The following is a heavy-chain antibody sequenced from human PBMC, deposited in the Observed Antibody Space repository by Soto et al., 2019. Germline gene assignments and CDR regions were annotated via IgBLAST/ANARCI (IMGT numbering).Heavy chain of an antibody. Sequence: GEALKISWKGSGYTFTSYWISWVRQMPGEGLEWMVAIYTGDSDTRYSPSFQGQVTISADKSIRTDYMQWSSLQASDSAIYYCARSAGNDGRFSKXWGQVTVVTVSX. CDR3: ARSAGNDGRFSKX. CDR1: GYTFTSYW. CDR2: IYTGDSDT. D-gene: IGHD2-15*01. J-gene: IGHJ4*02. V-gene: IGHV5-51*01.